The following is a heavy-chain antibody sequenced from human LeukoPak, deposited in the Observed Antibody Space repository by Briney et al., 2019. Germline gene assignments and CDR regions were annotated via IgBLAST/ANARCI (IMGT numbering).Heavy chain of an antibody. D-gene: IGHD3-22*01. CDR1: GGSISSSIFY. J-gene: IGHJ4*02. V-gene: IGHV4-39*01. CDR2: IYYSGST. Sequence: SETLSLTCTGSGGSISSSIFYWGCIPQPPGKALEWIGSIYYSGSTYYNLSLKSRVTISVDTSKNESSLKLGSVTAADTAVYYGARYESTNWYYYDSSGYPDYWGQGTLVTVSS. CDR3: ARYESTNWYYYDSSGYPDY.